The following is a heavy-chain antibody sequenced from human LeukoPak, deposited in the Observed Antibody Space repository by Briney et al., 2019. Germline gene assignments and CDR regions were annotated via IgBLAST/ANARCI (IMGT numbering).Heavy chain of an antibody. Sequence: GSLRLSCAASGFTFSSYSMNWVRPAPGKGLEWVSSISSSSSYIYYADSVKGRFTISRDNAKNSLYLQMNSLRAEDTAVYYCARDRSSGWPYFDYWGQGTLVTVSS. J-gene: IGHJ4*02. CDR3: ARDRSSGWPYFDY. D-gene: IGHD6-19*01. CDR2: ISSSSSYI. V-gene: IGHV3-21*01. CDR1: GFTFSSYS.